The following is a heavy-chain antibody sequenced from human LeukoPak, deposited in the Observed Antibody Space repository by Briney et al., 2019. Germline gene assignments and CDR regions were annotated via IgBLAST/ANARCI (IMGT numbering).Heavy chain of an antibody. CDR2: IGTRGDIT. D-gene: IGHD6-19*01. CDR3: ARDLGYSSGWFSY. V-gene: IGHV3-11*04. Sequence: GGSLRLSCAAFGFTVSSNYMSWVRQAPGKGLEWISYIGTRGDITYYADSVKGRFTISRDNAKNSLYLQMNSLTAEDTAVYYCARDLGYSSGWFSYWGQGTLVTISS. J-gene: IGHJ4*02. CDR1: GFTVSSNY.